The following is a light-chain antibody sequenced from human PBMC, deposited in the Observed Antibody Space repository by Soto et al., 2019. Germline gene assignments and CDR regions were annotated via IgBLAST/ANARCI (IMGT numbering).Light chain of an antibody. CDR3: LQSNRYPWT. V-gene: IGKV1-17*03. J-gene: IGKJ1*01. Sequence: DIHMTQSPSAMSASVGDRVTITCRASQGVNNYLAWFQQKPGKVPKRLIYAASSLQSGVLSRFSGSGSATEFTLTISSLQPEDVATYYCLQSNRYPWTFGQGTKVEIK. CDR1: QGVNNY. CDR2: AAS.